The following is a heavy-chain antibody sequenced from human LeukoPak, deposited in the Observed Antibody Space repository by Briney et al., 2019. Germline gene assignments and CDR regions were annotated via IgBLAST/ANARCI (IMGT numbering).Heavy chain of an antibody. J-gene: IGHJ4*02. V-gene: IGHV1-2*06. CDR1: GYTFTCYY. Sequence: ASVKVSCKASGYTFTCYYMYWVRQAPGQGLEWMGRINPNTGATNYEQKFQGRVSVTRGTSISTAYMELTRLTSDDTAVYICVRGGESSSWSYFDYWGQGTLVTVSS. CDR3: VRGGESSSWSYFDY. CDR2: INPNTGAT. D-gene: IGHD6-13*01.